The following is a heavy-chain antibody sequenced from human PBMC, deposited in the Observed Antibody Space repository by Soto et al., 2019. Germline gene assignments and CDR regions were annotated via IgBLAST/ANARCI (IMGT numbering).Heavy chain of an antibody. D-gene: IGHD1-26*01. Sequence: QVQLVESGGGVVQPGRSLRLSCAASGFTFSTYGMHWVRQAPGKGLEWVAVIWYDGSNKYYADSVTGRFTISRDNSKSTLYLQMNSLRAEDTAVYYCARDRLLGNSFVYWGQGSLVTVS. CDR3: ARDRLLGNSFVY. J-gene: IGHJ4*02. V-gene: IGHV3-33*01. CDR2: IWYDGSNK. CDR1: GFTFSTYG.